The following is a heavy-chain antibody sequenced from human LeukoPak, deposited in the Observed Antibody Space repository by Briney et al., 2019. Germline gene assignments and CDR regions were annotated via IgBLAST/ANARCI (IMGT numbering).Heavy chain of an antibody. V-gene: IGHV4-38-2*01. CDR2: IYHSGST. CDR3: ARQTGTTPSFGY. D-gene: IGHD1-1*01. J-gene: IGHJ4*02. Sequence: SETLSLTCAVSGYSISSGYYWGWIRQPPGKGLEWIGSIYHSGSTYYNPSLKSRVTISVDTSKNQFSLKLSSVTAADTAVYYCARQTGTTPSFGYWGQGTLVTVSS. CDR1: GYSISSGYY.